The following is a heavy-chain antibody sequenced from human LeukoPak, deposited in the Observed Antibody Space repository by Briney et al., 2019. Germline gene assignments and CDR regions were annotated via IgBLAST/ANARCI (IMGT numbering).Heavy chain of an antibody. J-gene: IGHJ4*02. CDR2: ISSSSSYI. Sequence: GGSLRLSCAASGFTFSSYSMNWVRQAPGKGLEWVSSISSSSSYIYYADSVKGRFAISRDNAQNSLYLQMNSLRAEDTAVYYCASLQGLHYYGSGSYLNYWGQGTLVTVSS. CDR3: ASLQGLHYYGSGSYLNY. V-gene: IGHV3-21*01. CDR1: GFTFSSYS. D-gene: IGHD3-10*01.